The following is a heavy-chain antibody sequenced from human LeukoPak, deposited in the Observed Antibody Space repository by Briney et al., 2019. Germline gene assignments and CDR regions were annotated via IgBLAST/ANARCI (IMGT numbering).Heavy chain of an antibody. V-gene: IGHV4-38-2*02. CDR3: VRDGDKLFQH. Sequence: SETLSLTCAVSGYSINSDYYWGWIRQPPGNGLEWIGHIYHSGNTNYNSSLKSRVTISVDTSKNQFSLNLRSVTAADTAVYYCVRDGDKLFQHWGQGTLVTVSS. D-gene: IGHD3-3*01. CDR1: GYSINSDYY. CDR2: IYHSGNT. J-gene: IGHJ1*01.